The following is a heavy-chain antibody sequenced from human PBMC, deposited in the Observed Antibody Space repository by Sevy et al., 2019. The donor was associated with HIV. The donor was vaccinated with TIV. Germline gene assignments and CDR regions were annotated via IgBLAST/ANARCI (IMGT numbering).Heavy chain of an antibody. D-gene: IGHD2-21*02. J-gene: IGHJ4*02. V-gene: IGHV3-30*09. Sequence: GGSLRLSCAASGFTFSSYALLWVRQAPGKGLEWVSLISCDGSKKYYSDSLKGRFAISRDESKTTLFLQMISLRSEDTAIYDCARVGVSYCTDDCYHRFDYWGRGTLVTVSS. CDR3: ARVGVSYCTDDCYHRFDY. CDR1: GFTFSSYA. CDR2: ISCDGSKK.